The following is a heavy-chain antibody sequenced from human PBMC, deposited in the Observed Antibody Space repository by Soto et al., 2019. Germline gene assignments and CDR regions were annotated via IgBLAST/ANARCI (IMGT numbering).Heavy chain of an antibody. Sequence: SETLSLTCTVSGGSLRSYNWNWIRQPPGKGLEWIGDISYTGSANYNPSLESRVTISVDTSKNQFSLKLSSVTAADTAVYYCARSYSNNFYLVYWFDHWGQGALVTVSS. CDR2: ISYTGSA. D-gene: IGHD6-13*01. CDR3: ARSYSNNFYLVYWFDH. J-gene: IGHJ5*02. CDR1: GGSLRSYN. V-gene: IGHV4-59*01.